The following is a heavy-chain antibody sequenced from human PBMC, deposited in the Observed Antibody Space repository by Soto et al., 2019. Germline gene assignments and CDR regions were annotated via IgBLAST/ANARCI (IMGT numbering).Heavy chain of an antibody. V-gene: IGHV3-30*18. D-gene: IGHD6-6*01. Sequence: QVQVVESGGGVVKPGGSLRLSCAASGFTFATSAMHWVRQAPGKGLEWVAGISDDGSDKYYADSVKGRFRISRDNSKSKLFLPLDSLRPGDTAVDRGAKDRPNESAYYVDSWGQGALITVSS. CDR2: ISDDGSDK. CDR1: GFTFATSA. CDR3: AKDRPNESAYYVDS. J-gene: IGHJ4*02.